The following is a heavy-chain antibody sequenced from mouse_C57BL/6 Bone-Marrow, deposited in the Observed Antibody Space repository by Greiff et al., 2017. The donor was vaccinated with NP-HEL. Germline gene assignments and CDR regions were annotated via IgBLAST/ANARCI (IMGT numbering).Heavy chain of an antibody. CDR3: AREGGYYGSPFAY. V-gene: IGHV3-6*01. J-gene: IGHJ3*01. D-gene: IGHD1-1*01. CDR1: GYSIISGYY. Sequence: SLPFLFQPSQSLSLTCSVTGYSIISGYYWNWIRQFPGNKLEWMAYISYDGSNNYNPSLKNRISITRDISKNQFFLKLTSVTTEDTATYYCAREGGYYGSPFAYWGQGTLVTVSA. CDR2: ISYDGSN.